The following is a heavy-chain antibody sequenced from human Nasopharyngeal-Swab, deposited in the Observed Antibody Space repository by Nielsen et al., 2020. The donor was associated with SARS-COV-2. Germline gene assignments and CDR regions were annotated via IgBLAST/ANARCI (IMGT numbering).Heavy chain of an antibody. J-gene: IGHJ4*02. V-gene: IGHV3-13*01. CDR2: IATTGDT. Sequence: GESLKISCVASGFTFSNYDIHWVRQAPGKGLEWVSAIATTGDTYYVGSVTGRFTISRENAKNSLYLQMNNLRAEDTAVYYCARRDRYSFGGPLDYWGQGTLVTVST. CDR3: ARRDRYSFGGPLDY. D-gene: IGHD5-18*01. CDR1: GFTFSNYD.